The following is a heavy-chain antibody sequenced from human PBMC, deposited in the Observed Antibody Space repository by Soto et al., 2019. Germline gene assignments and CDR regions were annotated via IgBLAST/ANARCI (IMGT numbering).Heavy chain of an antibody. J-gene: IGHJ6*02. CDR1: GFTFSTFG. Sequence: PGGSLRLSCAASGFTFSTFGMNWVRQAPGKGLEWLSFISSGSSTIFYADSVKGRFTISRDNAKNSLYLQMNSLRDEDTAIYYCARELQIFGVVIRYFYAMDVWGQGTTVTVSS. CDR3: ARELQIFGVVIRYFYAMDV. D-gene: IGHD3-3*01. CDR2: ISSGSSTI. V-gene: IGHV3-48*02.